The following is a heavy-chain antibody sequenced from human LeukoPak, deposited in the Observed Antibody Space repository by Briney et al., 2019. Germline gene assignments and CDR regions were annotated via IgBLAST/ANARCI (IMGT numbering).Heavy chain of an antibody. D-gene: IGHD2-21*02. CDR3: AKDLRRRREHNPRYCGGDCSRSRYYYYGMDV. Sequence: ASVKVSCKASGYTFTGYYMHWVRQTPGQGLEWMGWINPNSGGTNYAQKFQGRVTMTRDTSISTAYMELSRLRAEDTALYYCAKDLRRRREHNPRYCGGDCSRSRYYYYGMDVWGQGTTVTVSS. CDR1: GYTFTGYY. CDR2: INPNSGGT. J-gene: IGHJ6*02. V-gene: IGHV1-2*02.